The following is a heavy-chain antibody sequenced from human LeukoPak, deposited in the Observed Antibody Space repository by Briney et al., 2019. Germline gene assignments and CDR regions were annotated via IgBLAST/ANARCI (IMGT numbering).Heavy chain of an antibody. CDR2: INHSGST. Sequence: SETLSLTCAVYGGSFSGYYWSWIRQPPGKGLAWIGEINHSGSTNYNPSLKSRVTISVDTSKNQFSLKLSSVTAADTAVYYCARGGPLVYCSGGSCYSLDYWGQGTLVTVSS. J-gene: IGHJ4*02. CDR1: GGSFSGYY. D-gene: IGHD2-15*01. V-gene: IGHV4-34*01. CDR3: ARGGPLVYCSGGSCYSLDY.